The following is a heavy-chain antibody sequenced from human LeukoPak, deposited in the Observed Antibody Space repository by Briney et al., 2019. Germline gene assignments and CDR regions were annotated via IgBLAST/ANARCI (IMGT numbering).Heavy chain of an antibody. CDR3: ARVGYYESSGYYEY. V-gene: IGHV1-2*06. CDR2: INPNSGGT. CDR1: GYTFTDYY. D-gene: IGHD3-22*01. Sequence: ASVKVSCKAAGYTFTDYYMHWVRQAPGQGLEWMGRINPNSGGTNYAQKFQGRVTMTRDTSISTVYMELSRLRSDDTAVYYCARVGYYESSGYYEYWGQGTLVTVSS. J-gene: IGHJ4*02.